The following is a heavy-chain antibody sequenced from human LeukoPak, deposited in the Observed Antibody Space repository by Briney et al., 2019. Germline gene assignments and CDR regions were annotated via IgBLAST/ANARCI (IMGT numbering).Heavy chain of an antibody. CDR3: AREGKRDDYNFFDY. Sequence: GGSLRLSCAASGFTFGSYAMHWVRQAPGKGLEWVALISDDGSKNYYADSVKGRFTISRDNSKNTLYLQMNSLRAEDTAVYYCAREGKRDDYNFFDYWGQGTLVTVSS. V-gene: IGHV3-30-3*01. CDR1: GFTFGSYA. J-gene: IGHJ4*02. D-gene: IGHD5-24*01. CDR2: ISDDGSKN.